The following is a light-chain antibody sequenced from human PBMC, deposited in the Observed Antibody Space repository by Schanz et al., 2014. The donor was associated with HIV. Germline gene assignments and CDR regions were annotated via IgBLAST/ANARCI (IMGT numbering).Light chain of an antibody. CDR2: DVS. J-gene: IGLJ3*02. Sequence: QSALTQPASVSGSPGQSITISCTGTSSDVGTYKFVSWYQQHPGKVPKLMIYDVSNRPSGVSNRFSGSKSGNTASLTISGLQAEDEADYYCSSFRSNTTWVFGGGTKLTVL. CDR3: SSFRSNTTWV. CDR1: SSDVGTYKF. V-gene: IGLV2-14*03.